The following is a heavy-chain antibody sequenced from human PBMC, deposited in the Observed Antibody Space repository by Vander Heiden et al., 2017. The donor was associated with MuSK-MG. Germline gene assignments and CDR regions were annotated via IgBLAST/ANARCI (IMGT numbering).Heavy chain of an antibody. D-gene: IGHD3-10*01. CDR3: AKDSNYYGSGSYTFGFHPPDY. V-gene: IGHV3-33*06. Sequence: QVQLVESGGGVVQPGRSLRLSCAASGFTFSSYGMHWVRQAPGKGLEWVAVIWYDGSNKYYADSVKGRFTISRDNSKNTLYLQMNSLRAEDTAVYYCAKDSNYYGSGSYTFGFHPPDYWGQGTLVTVSS. CDR1: GFTFSSYG. CDR2: IWYDGSNK. J-gene: IGHJ4*02.